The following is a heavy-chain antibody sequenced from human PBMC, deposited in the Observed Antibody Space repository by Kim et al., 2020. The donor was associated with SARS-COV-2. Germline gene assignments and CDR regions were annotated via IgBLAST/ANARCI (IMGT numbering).Heavy chain of an antibody. D-gene: IGHD1-26*01. CDR2: IYSGGST. CDR3: ARAIDEGAAYYGMDV. Sequence: GGSLRLSCAASGFTVSSNYMSWVRQAPGKGLEWVSVIYSGGSTYYADSVKGRFTISRDNSKNTLYLQMNSLRAEDTAVYYCARAIDEGAAYYGMDVWGQGTTVTVSS. CDR1: GFTVSSNY. V-gene: IGHV3-66*01. J-gene: IGHJ6*02.